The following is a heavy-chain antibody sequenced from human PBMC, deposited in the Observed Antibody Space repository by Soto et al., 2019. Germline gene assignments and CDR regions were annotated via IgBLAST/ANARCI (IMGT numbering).Heavy chain of an antibody. D-gene: IGHD2-21*02. Sequence: XETLSLTCTVSGCSISSSSYYWGCMRQPPGKGLEWIGTIFYSGSTYYSPSLKSRVAISVATSKNQFSLKLSSVTAADTAVYYCARHRFPGDLYGMDVWGQGTTVTVSS. V-gene: IGHV4-39*01. J-gene: IGHJ6*02. CDR3: ARHRFPGDLYGMDV. CDR1: GCSISSSSYY. CDR2: IFYSGST.